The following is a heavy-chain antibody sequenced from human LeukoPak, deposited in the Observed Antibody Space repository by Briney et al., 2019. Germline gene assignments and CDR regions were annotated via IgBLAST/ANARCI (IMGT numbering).Heavy chain of an antibody. CDR2: IIPILGIA. Sequence: SVKVSCKASGGTSSSYAISWVRQAPGQGLEWMGRIIPILGIANYAQKFQGRVTITADKSTSTAYMELSSLRSEDTAVYYCARGPYDYGDYVFDYWGQGTLVTVSS. J-gene: IGHJ4*02. V-gene: IGHV1-69*04. D-gene: IGHD4-17*01. CDR3: ARGPYDYGDYVFDY. CDR1: GGTSSSYA.